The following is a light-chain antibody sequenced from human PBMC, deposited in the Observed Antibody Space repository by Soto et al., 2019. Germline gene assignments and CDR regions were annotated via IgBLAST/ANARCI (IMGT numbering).Light chain of an antibody. J-gene: IGLJ3*02. CDR3: QSYDSSLSALV. Sequence: QSVLTQPPSVSGDPGQGVTISCAGTSSNIGAGYDVHWYQQVPGTAPKLLIYTNSNRPSGVPDRFSGSKSGTSASLAITGLQAADEADYYCQSYDSSLSALVFGGGTKVTVL. CDR1: SSNIGAGYD. CDR2: TNS. V-gene: IGLV1-40*01.